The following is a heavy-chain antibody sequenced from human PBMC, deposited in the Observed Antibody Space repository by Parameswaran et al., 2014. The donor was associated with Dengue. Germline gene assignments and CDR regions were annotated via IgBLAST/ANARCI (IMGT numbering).Heavy chain of an antibody. D-gene: IGHD6-13*01. V-gene: IGHV5-51*01. J-gene: IGHJ5*02. CDR2: IYPGDSDT. Sequence: VRQMPGKGLEWMGIIYPGDSDTRYSPSFQGQVTISADKSISTAYLQWSSLKASDTAMYYCARQYSSSWYPGWFDPWGQGTLVTVSS. CDR3: ARQYSSSWYPGWFDP.